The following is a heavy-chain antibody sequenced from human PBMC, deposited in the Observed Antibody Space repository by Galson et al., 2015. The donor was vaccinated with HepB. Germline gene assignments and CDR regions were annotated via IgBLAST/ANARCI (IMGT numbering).Heavy chain of an antibody. D-gene: IGHD3-10*01. CDR1: GGSISSGDYY. Sequence: LSLTCTVSGGSISSGDYYWSWIRQHPGKGLEWIGYIYHSGSTYYNPSLKSRVKMSIDTSKNQFSLNLSSVTAADTAVYFCATITMGMVVINPWGQGTLVTVSS. V-gene: IGHV4-31*03. CDR2: IYHSGST. J-gene: IGHJ4*02. CDR3: ATITMGMVVINP.